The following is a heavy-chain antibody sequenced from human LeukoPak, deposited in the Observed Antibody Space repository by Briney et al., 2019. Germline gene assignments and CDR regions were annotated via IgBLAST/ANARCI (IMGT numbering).Heavy chain of an antibody. Sequence: SVKVSCKASGGTFSSYTISWVRQAPGQGLEWMGRIIPILGIANYAQKFQGRATITADKSTSTAYMELSSLRSEDTAVYYCARSAVDTAMGADFDYWGQGTLVTVSS. J-gene: IGHJ4*02. CDR2: IIPILGIA. V-gene: IGHV1-69*02. CDR3: ARSAVDTAMGADFDY. CDR1: GGTFSSYT. D-gene: IGHD5-18*01.